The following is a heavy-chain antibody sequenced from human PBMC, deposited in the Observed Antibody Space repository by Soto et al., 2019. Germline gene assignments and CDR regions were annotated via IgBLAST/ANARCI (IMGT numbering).Heavy chain of an antibody. CDR1: GFTFSSYA. CDR3: AKDAIGGYCSSSSCLSSIAARRAGDYFDY. CDR2: ISGSGGST. D-gene: IGHD2-2*01. V-gene: IGHV3-23*01. Sequence: EVQLLESGGGLVQPGGSLRLSCAASGFTFSSYAMSWVRQAPGKGLEWVSAISGSGGSTYYADSVKGRFTISRDNSKNTLYLQMNSLRAEDTAVYYCAKDAIGGYCSSSSCLSSIAARRAGDYFDYWGQGTLVTVSS. J-gene: IGHJ4*02.